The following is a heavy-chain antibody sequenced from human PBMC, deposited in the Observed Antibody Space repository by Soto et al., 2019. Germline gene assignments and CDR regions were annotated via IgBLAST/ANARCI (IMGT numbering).Heavy chain of an antibody. D-gene: IGHD3-16*02. J-gene: IGHJ4*02. Sequence: QVQLVQSGAEVRKPGSAVRVSCKASGGTFNMYAMNWVRQAPGPGLEWMAGIIPIFDTPRYSQRFPGRVTITVDESTSTAYMDLTGLRSEDTAIYYCARSIGSGGVIGGFDYWGQGTLVTVAS. V-gene: IGHV1-69*01. CDR2: IIPIFDTP. CDR1: GGTFNMYA. CDR3: ARSIGSGGVIGGFDY.